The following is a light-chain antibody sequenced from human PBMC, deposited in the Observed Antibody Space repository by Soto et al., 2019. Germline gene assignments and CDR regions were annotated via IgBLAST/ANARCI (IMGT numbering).Light chain of an antibody. Sequence: EIVLTQSPGTLSLSPGERATLPCRASQIVSSSYLAWYQQKPGQAPRLLIYGASSRATGIPDRFSGSGSGTDFTLTVSRLEPEDFAVYYCQQYGSSGTFGQGTKVEIK. CDR1: QIVSSSY. V-gene: IGKV3-20*01. J-gene: IGKJ1*01. CDR2: GAS. CDR3: QQYGSSGT.